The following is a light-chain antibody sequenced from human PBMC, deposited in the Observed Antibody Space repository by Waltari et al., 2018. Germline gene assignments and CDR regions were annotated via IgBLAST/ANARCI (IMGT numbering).Light chain of an antibody. CDR2: GVT. V-gene: IGLV2-23*02. J-gene: IGLJ3*02. Sequence: QSALTQSASVSGSPGNSITISCTGTGRDVGAYNLFPWYQHLPGRAPKLILSGVTKRPSGISDRFSGSKSGNTASLTISGLQSEDEADYYCSSYTQSRTRVFGGGTKVTVL. CDR3: SSYTQSRTRV. CDR1: GRDVGAYNL.